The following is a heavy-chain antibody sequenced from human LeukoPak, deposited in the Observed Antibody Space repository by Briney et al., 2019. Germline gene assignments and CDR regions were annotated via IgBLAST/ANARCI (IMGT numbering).Heavy chain of an antibody. J-gene: IGHJ4*02. CDR3: AKDPRNYYDFWSGYYFDY. Sequence: PGGSLRLSCAASGFTVSSNYMSWVRQAPGKGLEWVSLIYSGGSTYYADSVKGRFTISRDNSKNTLYLQMNSLRAEDTAVYYCAKDPRNYYDFWSGYYFDYWGQGTLVTVSS. V-gene: IGHV3-53*01. CDR1: GFTVSSNY. D-gene: IGHD3-3*01. CDR2: IYSGGST.